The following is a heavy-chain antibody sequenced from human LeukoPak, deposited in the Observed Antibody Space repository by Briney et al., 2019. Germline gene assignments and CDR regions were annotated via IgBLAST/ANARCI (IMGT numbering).Heavy chain of an antibody. D-gene: IGHD2-15*01. V-gene: IGHV3-30*02. J-gene: IGHJ4*02. CDR3: ARQAVAVAAADY. CDR2: IRYDGSNK. Sequence: GGSLRLSCAASGFTFSSYGMHWVRQAPGKGLEWVAFIRYDGSNKYYADSVKGRFTISRDNSKNTLYLQMNSLRAEDTAVYYCARQAVAVAAADYWGQGTLATVSS. CDR1: GFTFSSYG.